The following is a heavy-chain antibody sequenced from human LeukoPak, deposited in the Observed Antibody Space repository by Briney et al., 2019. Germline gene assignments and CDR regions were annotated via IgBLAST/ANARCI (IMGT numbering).Heavy chain of an antibody. CDR2: ISDSGDTK. CDR1: GFTFRYYA. CDR3: AKTYYIGPGSYYRGPWDI. V-gene: IGHV3-23*01. Sequence: GGSLRLSCAASGFTFRYYAMNWVRQAPGRGLEWVSSISDSGDTKYYADSVKGRFTISRASSNNTLSLQMSSLRDEDTATYYCAKTYYIGPGSYYRGPWDIWGQGTMVTVSS. D-gene: IGHD3-10*01. J-gene: IGHJ3*02.